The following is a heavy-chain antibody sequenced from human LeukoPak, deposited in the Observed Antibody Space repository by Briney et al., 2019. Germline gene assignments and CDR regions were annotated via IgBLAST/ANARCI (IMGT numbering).Heavy chain of an antibody. CDR2: IYPGDSDA. CDR1: GYSFTSYW. Sequence: GESLKISCKGSGYSFTSYWIGWVRQMPGKGLKWMGIIYPGDSDARYSPSFHGQVTISADKSISTAYLQWSSLKASATAMYYCARRRDLYSGSYYPFDYWGQGTLVIVSS. D-gene: IGHD1-26*01. V-gene: IGHV5-51*01. CDR3: ARRRDLYSGSYYPFDY. J-gene: IGHJ4*02.